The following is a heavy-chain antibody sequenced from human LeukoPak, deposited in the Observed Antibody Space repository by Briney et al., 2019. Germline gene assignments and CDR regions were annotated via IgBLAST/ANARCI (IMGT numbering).Heavy chain of an antibody. Sequence: SETLFLTCTVSGGSISNTIYYWGWIRQPPGRGLPWIGSIFYSGSTYYNPSLRSRVTISVDTSKNQFSLKVNSVTTADTAVYYCAREGRGQQLTPIDYWGPGALVTVSS. CDR1: GGSISNTIYY. J-gene: IGHJ4*02. CDR2: IFYSGST. CDR3: AREGRGQQLTPIDY. V-gene: IGHV4-39*07. D-gene: IGHD6-13*01.